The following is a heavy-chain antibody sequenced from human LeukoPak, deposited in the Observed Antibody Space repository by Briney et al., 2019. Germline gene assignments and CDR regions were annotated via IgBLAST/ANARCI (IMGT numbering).Heavy chain of an antibody. D-gene: IGHD4-23*01. CDR2: ISDTGTSI. J-gene: IGHJ4*02. CDR1: GFTFSSNS. V-gene: IGHV3-21*04. Sequence: GGSLRLSCVASGFTFSSNSMNWVRQAPGKGLEWVSSISDTGTSIFYADSVKGRFAISRDNAKNSLYLQMDSLRAEDTAVYYCARAGYGGYSPLDYWGQGTLVTVSS. CDR3: ARAGYGGYSPLDY.